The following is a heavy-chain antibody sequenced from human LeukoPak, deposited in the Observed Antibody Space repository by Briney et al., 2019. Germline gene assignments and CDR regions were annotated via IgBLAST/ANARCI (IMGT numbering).Heavy chain of an antibody. J-gene: IGHJ4*02. D-gene: IGHD6-13*01. CDR2: IIPIFGTA. V-gene: IGHV1-69*13. CDR1: GGTFSSYA. Sequence: SVKVSCKASGGTFSSYAISWVRQAPGQGLEWMGGIIPIFGTANCAQKFQGRVTITADESTSTAYMELSSLRSEDTAVYYCARGGAYIAAAENWGQGTLVTVSS. CDR3: ARGGAYIAAAEN.